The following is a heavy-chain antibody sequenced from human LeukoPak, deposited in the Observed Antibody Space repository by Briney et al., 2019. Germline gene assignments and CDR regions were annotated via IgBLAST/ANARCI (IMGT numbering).Heavy chain of an antibody. J-gene: IGHJ6*03. Sequence: SETLSLTCTVSGGSISSTDDYWGWIRQPPGKGPEWIGSIYYSGSTYYNPSLKSRVTISVDTSKNQFSLKLSSVTAADTAVYYCARDSHYCSSTSCYPQYYYYMDVWGKGTTVTVSS. V-gene: IGHV4-39*07. CDR2: IYYSGST. CDR1: GGSISSTDDY. CDR3: ARDSHYCSSTSCYPQYYYYMDV. D-gene: IGHD2-2*01.